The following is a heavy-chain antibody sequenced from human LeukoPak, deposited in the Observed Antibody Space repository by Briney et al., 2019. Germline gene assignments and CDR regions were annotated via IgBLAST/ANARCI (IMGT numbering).Heavy chain of an antibody. D-gene: IGHD5-24*01. J-gene: IGHJ4*02. V-gene: IGHV3-9*01. CDR2: ISWNSGSR. CDR3: AKGRSLELATISDF. Sequence: GGSLRLSCAASGFTFDDYAMYWVRQAPGKGLEWISGISWNSGSRGYADSVKGRFTISRDNAKNSLYLQMNSLTTEDTALYYCAKGRSLELATISDFWGQGTLVTVSS. CDR1: GFTFDDYA.